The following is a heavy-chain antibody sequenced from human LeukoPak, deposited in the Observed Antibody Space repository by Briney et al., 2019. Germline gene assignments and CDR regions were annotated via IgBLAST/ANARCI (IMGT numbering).Heavy chain of an antibody. V-gene: IGHV3-74*01. CDR3: ARAPSEIGGYYPEYFRH. Sequence: GGSLRLSCAASGFTLSSYWMHWVRQAPGKGLVWVSRIKSDGSTRYTDSVKGRFTISRDNAKNTVSLQMTSLRAEDTGVYYCARAPSEIGGYYPEYFRHWGQGTLVIVSS. CDR1: GFTLSSYW. J-gene: IGHJ1*01. D-gene: IGHD3-22*01. CDR2: IKSDGST.